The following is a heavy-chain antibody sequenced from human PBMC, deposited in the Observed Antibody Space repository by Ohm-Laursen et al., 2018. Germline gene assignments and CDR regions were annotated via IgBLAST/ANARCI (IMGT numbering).Heavy chain of an antibody. Sequence: PSVKLSCKSSGGTFSSYAISWVRQAPGQGLEWMGGIIPIFGTANYAQKFQGRVTITADESTSTAYMELSSLRSEDTAVYYCATGPNVDTAMGRRYYFDYWGQGTLVTVSS. CDR1: GGTFSSYA. J-gene: IGHJ4*02. CDR3: ATGPNVDTAMGRRYYFDY. V-gene: IGHV1-69*13. CDR2: IIPIFGTA. D-gene: IGHD5-18*01.